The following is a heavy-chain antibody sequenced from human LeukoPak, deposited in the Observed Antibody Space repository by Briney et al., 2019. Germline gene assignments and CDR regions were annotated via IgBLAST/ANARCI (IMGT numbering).Heavy chain of an antibody. CDR1: GGSISSYY. CDR2: IYTSGST. J-gene: IGHJ4*02. CDR3: AREFSDYGDYAIDY. Sequence: SETLSLTCTVSGGSISSYYWSWIRQPAGKGLEWIGRIYTSGSTNYNPSLKSRVTMSVDTSKNQFSLKLSSVTVADTAVYYCAREFSDYGDYAIDYWGQGTLVTVSS. D-gene: IGHD4-17*01. V-gene: IGHV4-4*07.